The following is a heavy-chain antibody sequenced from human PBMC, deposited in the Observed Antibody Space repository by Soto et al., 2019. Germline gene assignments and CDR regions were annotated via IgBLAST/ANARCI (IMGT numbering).Heavy chain of an antibody. J-gene: IGHJ2*01. CDR2: INHSGST. Sequence: QVQLQQWGAGLLKPSETLSLTCAVYGGSFSGYYWSWIRQPPGKGLEWIGGINHSGSTNYNPSLRSRVTISVDTSKNQFSLKLSSVTAADTAVYYCARTYSGYDQGYFDLWGRGTLVTVSS. CDR3: ARTYSGYDQGYFDL. D-gene: IGHD5-12*01. CDR1: GGSFSGYY. V-gene: IGHV4-34*01.